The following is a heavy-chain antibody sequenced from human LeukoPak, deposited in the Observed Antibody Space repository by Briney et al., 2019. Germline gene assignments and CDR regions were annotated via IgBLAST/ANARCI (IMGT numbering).Heavy chain of an antibody. CDR1: GFTVITND. CDR2: LYSDGNT. V-gene: IGHV3-53*01. D-gene: IGHD1-14*01. Sequence: GGSLRLSCAASGFTVITNDMTWVRQAPGKGLEWVSVLYSDGNTKYADSVQGRFTISRDNSKNTLYLEMNSLSPDDTAVYYCARGVEPLAANTLAYCGQGTLVTVSS. J-gene: IGHJ4*02. CDR3: ARGVEPLAANTLAY.